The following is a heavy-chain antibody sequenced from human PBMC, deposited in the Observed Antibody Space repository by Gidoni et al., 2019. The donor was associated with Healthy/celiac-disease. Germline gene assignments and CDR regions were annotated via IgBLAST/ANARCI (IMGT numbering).Heavy chain of an antibody. CDR2: ISWNSGSI. CDR3: AKDLSLTMIERWDAFDI. V-gene: IGHV3-9*01. D-gene: IGHD3-22*01. Sequence: EVQLAESGGGLVQPGRSLSLPCAASGSPFDDYAMHWVRQAPGKGLEWVSGISWNSGSIGYADSVKGRFTISRDNAKNSLYLQMNSLRAEDTALYYCAKDLSLTMIERWDAFDIWGQGTMVTVSS. J-gene: IGHJ3*02. CDR1: GSPFDDYA.